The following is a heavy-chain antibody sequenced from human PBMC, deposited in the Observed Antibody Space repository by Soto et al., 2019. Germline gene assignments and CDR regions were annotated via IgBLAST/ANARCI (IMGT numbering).Heavy chain of an antibody. D-gene: IGHD3-22*01. CDR2: IYYSGNT. V-gene: IGHV4-39*07. J-gene: IGHJ5*02. Sequence: PSETLSLTCTVSGGSISSSSYYWDWIRQPPGKGLEWIGSIYYSGNTYYNPSLKSRVTISIDKSNNQFSLTLTSVTAADTAVYFCARTGKFYYYDTTGLPFDPWGPGILVTVSS. CDR3: ARTGKFYYYDTTGLPFDP. CDR1: GGSISSSSYY.